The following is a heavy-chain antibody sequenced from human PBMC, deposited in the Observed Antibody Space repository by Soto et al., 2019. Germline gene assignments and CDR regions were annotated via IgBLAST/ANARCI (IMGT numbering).Heavy chain of an antibody. J-gene: IGHJ4*02. Sequence: QLQLQESGPGLVKPSETLSLTCTVSGGSISSSSYYWGWIRQPPGKGLEWIGSIYYSGSTYYNPSLKSRVTISVDTSKNQFSLKLSSVTAADTAVYYCARQGRITGTTVYDFDYWGQGTLVTVSS. CDR2: IYYSGST. D-gene: IGHD1-7*01. CDR3: ARQGRITGTTVYDFDY. CDR1: GGSISSSSYY. V-gene: IGHV4-39*01.